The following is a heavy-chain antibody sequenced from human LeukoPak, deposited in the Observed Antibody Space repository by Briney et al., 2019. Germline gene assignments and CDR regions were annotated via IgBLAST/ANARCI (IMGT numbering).Heavy chain of an antibody. V-gene: IGHV3-7*03. J-gene: IGHJ5*02. CDR1: GFTFSSNW. D-gene: IGHD6-13*01. CDR2: IKQDGSDK. Sequence: PGGSLRLSCAASGFTFSSNWMIWVRQAPGKGLEWVANIKQDGSDKNYVDSVKGRFTISRVNAKSSVYLQMNSLRAEDTAVYFCVRDTGRSWSSWGQGTLVTVSS. CDR3: VRDTGRSWSS.